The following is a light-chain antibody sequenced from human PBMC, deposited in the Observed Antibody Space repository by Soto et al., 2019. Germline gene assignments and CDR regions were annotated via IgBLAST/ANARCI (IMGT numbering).Light chain of an antibody. Sequence: QSVLTQPASVFGSPGQSITSSCTGTSSDVGGYNYVSWYQQHPGKAPKLMIYDVSNRPSGVSNRFSGSKSGNTASLTISGLQAEYEANANSSTYTSSLTRYDFRPRTKVTVL. CDR2: DVS. V-gene: IGLV2-14*01. J-gene: IGLJ1*01. CDR1: SSDVGGYNY. CDR3: STYTSSLTRYD.